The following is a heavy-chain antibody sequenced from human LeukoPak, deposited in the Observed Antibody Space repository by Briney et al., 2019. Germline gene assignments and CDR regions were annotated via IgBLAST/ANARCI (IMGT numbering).Heavy chain of an antibody. CDR2: IYYSGST. Sequence: PSESLSLTCTVSGGSISSSSYYWGWIRQPPGKGLKWIGSIYYSGSTYYNPSLKSRVTISVDTSKNQFSLKLSSVTAADTAVYYCARLRYCSSTSCYVSWFDPWGQGILVTVSS. V-gene: IGHV4-39*07. D-gene: IGHD2-2*01. J-gene: IGHJ5*02. CDR1: GGSISSSSYY. CDR3: ARLRYCSSTSCYVSWFDP.